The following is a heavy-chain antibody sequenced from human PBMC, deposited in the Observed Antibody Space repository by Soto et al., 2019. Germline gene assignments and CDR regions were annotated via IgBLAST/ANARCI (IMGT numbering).Heavy chain of an antibody. CDR2: IYYSGST. Sequence: SETLSLTCTVSGGSISSGGYYWSWIRQHPGKGLEWIGYIYYSGSTYYNPSLKSRVTISVDTSKNQFSLKLSSVTAADTAVYYCASTPKYDYIWGSYRTNWGQGTLVTVSS. CDR3: ASTPKYDYIWGSYRTN. D-gene: IGHD3-16*02. CDR1: GGSISSGGYY. V-gene: IGHV4-31*03. J-gene: IGHJ4*02.